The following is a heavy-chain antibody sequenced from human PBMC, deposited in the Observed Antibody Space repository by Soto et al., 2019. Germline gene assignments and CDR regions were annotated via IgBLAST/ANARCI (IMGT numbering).Heavy chain of an antibody. Sequence: QVQLVESGGGVVQPGRSLRLSCAASGFTFSSYGMHWVRQAPGKGLEWVAVIWYDGSNKYYADSVKGRFTISRDNSKNTLYLQMNSLRAEDTAVYYCARSGYSSSWVYDAFDIWGQGTMVTVSS. J-gene: IGHJ3*02. V-gene: IGHV3-33*01. CDR1: GFTFSSYG. CDR2: IWYDGSNK. CDR3: ARSGYSSSWVYDAFDI. D-gene: IGHD6-13*01.